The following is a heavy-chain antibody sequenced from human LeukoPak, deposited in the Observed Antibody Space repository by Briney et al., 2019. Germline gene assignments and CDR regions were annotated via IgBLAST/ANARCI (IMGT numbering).Heavy chain of an antibody. V-gene: IGHV3-30*02. CDR3: AKSWSGYYHYYMDV. D-gene: IGHD3-3*01. CDR2: IRNDGTSK. CDR1: GFTFSTYA. J-gene: IGHJ6*03. Sequence: PGGSLRLSCATSGFTFSTYAMHWVRQAPGKGLEWVASIRNDGTSKNHVDSVKGRFTISRDNSKNTLFLQMDSLRPEDTAIYYCAKSWSGYYHYYMDVWGKGTTVTVSS.